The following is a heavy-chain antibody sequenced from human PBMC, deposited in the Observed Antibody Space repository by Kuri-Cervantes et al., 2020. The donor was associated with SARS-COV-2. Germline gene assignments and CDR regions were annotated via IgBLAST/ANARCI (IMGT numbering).Heavy chain of an antibody. D-gene: IGHD5-18*01. CDR2: IYHSGST. J-gene: IGHJ3*02. Sequence: GSLRLSCAVSGYSISSGYYWGWIRQPPGKGLEWIGSIYHSGSTYYNPSLKSRATISVDTSKNQFSLKLSSVTAADTAVYYCARSGYSYGPETQGAFDIWGQGTMVTVSS. CDR3: ARSGYSYGPETQGAFDI. CDR1: GYSISSGYY. V-gene: IGHV4-38-2*01.